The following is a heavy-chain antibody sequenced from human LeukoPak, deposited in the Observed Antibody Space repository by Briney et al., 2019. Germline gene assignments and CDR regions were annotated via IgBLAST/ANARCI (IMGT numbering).Heavy chain of an antibody. CDR3: AREGPTTPFDY. CDR2: ISASNGNT. D-gene: IGHD4-17*01. Sequence: EASVKVSCKASGYTFTTYGISWVRQAPGQGLDWMAWISASNGNTNYAQNLQGRVTVTIDTSTTTAYMELRSLRSDDTAVYYCAREGPTTPFDYWGQGTLVTVSS. V-gene: IGHV1-18*01. CDR1: GYTFTTYG. J-gene: IGHJ4*02.